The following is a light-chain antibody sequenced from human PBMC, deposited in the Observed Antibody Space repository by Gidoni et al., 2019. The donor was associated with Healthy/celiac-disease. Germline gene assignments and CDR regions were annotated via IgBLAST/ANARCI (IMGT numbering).Light chain of an antibody. J-gene: IGKJ1*01. CDR1: QSVSSY. CDR3: QQRSNWPWT. CDR2: DAS. Sequence: EIVLTQSPATLSLSPGERATLSCRASQSVSSYLAWYQQKPGQAPRLLIYDASNRATGIPARFSGSGSGTDFTLTISSLEPEDCAVYYCQQRSNWPWTFGQXTKVEIK. V-gene: IGKV3-11*01.